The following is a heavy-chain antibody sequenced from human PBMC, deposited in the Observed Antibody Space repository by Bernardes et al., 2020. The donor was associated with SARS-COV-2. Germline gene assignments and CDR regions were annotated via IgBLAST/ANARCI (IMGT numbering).Heavy chain of an antibody. V-gene: IGHV1-2*02. CDR2: INPNSGFT. CDR1: GYTFTAYF. Sequence: ASVKVSCKASGYTFTAYFMHWVRQAPGQGLEWMGLINPNSGFTKYAQNFQDRVTMTRDRSITTVCMELTRLRSDDTAVYYCVREGSGSYQYNRDSWGQGTLVTVSS. CDR3: VREGSGSYQYNRDS. D-gene: IGHD1-26*01. J-gene: IGHJ4*02.